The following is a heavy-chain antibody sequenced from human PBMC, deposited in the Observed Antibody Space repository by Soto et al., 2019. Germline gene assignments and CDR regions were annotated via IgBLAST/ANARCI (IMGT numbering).Heavy chain of an antibody. V-gene: IGHV6-1*01. Sequence: PSQTLSLTCAISGDSVSSYSAAWNCIRQSPSGGLEWLGRTYYRSRFFSDYAESVKSRIIINPDTSKNQFSLQLKSVTPEDTAVDYCIRDRYSSSGWFDPWGQGTPVTVSS. CDR3: IRDRYSSSGWFDP. J-gene: IGHJ5*02. CDR1: GDSVSSYSAA. D-gene: IGHD3-10*01. CDR2: TYYRSRFFS.